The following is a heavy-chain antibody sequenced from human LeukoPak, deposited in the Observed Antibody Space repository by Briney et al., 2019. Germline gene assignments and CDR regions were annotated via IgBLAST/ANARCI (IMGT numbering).Heavy chain of an antibody. J-gene: IGHJ4*02. CDR1: GGSITCGDYY. D-gene: IGHD3-3*02. Sequence: SVTLSLTCPVSGGSITCGDYYWSWIRQHPGKGLEWSGYIYYSGSAYYNPSLKSRVTISVDTSKNQFSLKLSSVTAADTAMYYCARVGMSISWDYPPPIDYWGQGTLVTVSS. CDR2: IYYSGSA. V-gene: IGHV4-31*03. CDR3: ARVGMSISWDYPPPIDY.